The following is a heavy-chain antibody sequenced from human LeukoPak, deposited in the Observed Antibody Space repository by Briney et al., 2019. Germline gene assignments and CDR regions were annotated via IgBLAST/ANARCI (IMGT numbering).Heavy chain of an antibody. V-gene: IGHV4-34*01. J-gene: IGHJ4*02. CDR2: INHSGST. CDR1: GGSFSGYY. Sequence: SETLSLTCAVYGGSFSGYYWSWIRQPPGKGLEWIGEINHSGSTNYNPSLKSRVTISVDTSNNQFSLKLSSVTAADTAVYYCARHGTDFVWGSYRTFDYWGQGTLVTVSS. CDR3: ARHGTDFVWGSYRTFDY. D-gene: IGHD3-16*02.